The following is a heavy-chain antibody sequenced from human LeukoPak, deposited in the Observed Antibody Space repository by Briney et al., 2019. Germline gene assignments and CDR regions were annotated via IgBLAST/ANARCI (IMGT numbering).Heavy chain of an antibody. J-gene: IGHJ4*02. CDR1: GYTLTVVS. V-gene: IGHV1-24*01. CDR2: FDPEDGET. CDR3: ATGDYNSTSCYVI. Sequence: ASVKVSCKVSGYTLTVVSMHWVRQAPGKGLEWMGGFDPEDGETIYAQKFQGRVTMTEDTSTDTAYMELSSLRSEDTAVYYCATGDYNSTSCYVIWGQGTLVTVSS. D-gene: IGHD2-2*01.